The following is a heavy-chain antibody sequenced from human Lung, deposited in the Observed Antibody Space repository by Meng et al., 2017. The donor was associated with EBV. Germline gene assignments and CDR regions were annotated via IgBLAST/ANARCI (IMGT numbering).Heavy chain of an antibody. J-gene: IGHJ4*02. CDR2: IYYSGST. CDR3: AREWCSGGSCYPDY. CDR1: GGSISSGGYY. V-gene: IGHV4-30-4*01. Sequence: VQLQEPGPGPVNPSGTLSLTCAVSGGSISSGGYYWSWIRQPPGKGLEWIGYIYYSGSTYYNPSLKSRVTISVDTSKNQFSLKLSSVTAADTAVYYCAREWCSGGSCYPDYWGQGTLVTVSS. D-gene: IGHD2-15*01.